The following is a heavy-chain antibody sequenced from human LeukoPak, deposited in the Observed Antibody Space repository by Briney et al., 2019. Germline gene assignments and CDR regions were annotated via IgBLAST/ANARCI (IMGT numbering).Heavy chain of an antibody. Sequence: PSETLSLTCAVYGGSFSGYYWSWIRQPPGKGLEWIGEINHSGSTNYNPSLKSRVTISVDTSKNQFSLKLSSVTPEDTAVYYCARDLMLERRKYPFDYWGQGTLVIVSS. V-gene: IGHV4-34*01. CDR2: INHSGST. J-gene: IGHJ4*02. D-gene: IGHD1-1*01. CDR3: ARDLMLERRKYPFDY. CDR1: GGSFSGYY.